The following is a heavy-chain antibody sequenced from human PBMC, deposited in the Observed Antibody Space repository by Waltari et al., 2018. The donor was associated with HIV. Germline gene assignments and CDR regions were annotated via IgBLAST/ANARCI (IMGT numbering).Heavy chain of an antibody. V-gene: IGHV3-23*01. CDR3: VKEHQYSHSWYSYYGMDV. D-gene: IGHD6-13*01. Sequence: ELQVLDSGGALVQPGGSLRLSGAAPGFSFIHYAMSRLPQAPGKGLEWVSTISGSGGSTYYADSVKGRFTVSRDNSKNTLYLQMNSLRAEDTAVYFCVKEHQYSHSWYSYYGMDVWGQGTTVTVSS. CDR2: ISGSGGST. CDR1: GFSFIHYA. J-gene: IGHJ6*02.